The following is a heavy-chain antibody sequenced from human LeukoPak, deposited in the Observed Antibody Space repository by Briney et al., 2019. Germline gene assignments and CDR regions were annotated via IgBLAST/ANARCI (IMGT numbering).Heavy chain of an antibody. J-gene: IGHJ4*02. CDR2: ISSSSYI. D-gene: IGHD6-19*01. Sequence: ETLSLTCTVSGGSISSSSYYWGWIRQPPGKGLEWVSSISSSSYIYYADSVKGRFTISRDNAKNSLYLQMNSLRAEDTAVYYCAPRGSSGWYYSYWGQGTLVTVSS. CDR1: GGSISSSSYY. CDR3: APRGSSGWYYSY. V-gene: IGHV3-69-1*01.